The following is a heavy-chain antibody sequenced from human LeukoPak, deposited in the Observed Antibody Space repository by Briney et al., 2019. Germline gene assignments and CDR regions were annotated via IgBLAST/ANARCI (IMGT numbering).Heavy chain of an antibody. D-gene: IGHD4-17*01. CDR2: IIPIFGTA. CDR1: GGTFSSYA. Sequence: ASVKVSCKASGGTFSSYAISWVRQAPGQGLEWMGGIIPIFGTANYAQKFQGRVTITADESTSTAYMELSSLRSDDTAVYYCARDRHRAMTTVTHIDYWGQGTLVTVSS. V-gene: IGHV1-69*13. J-gene: IGHJ4*02. CDR3: ARDRHRAMTTVTHIDY.